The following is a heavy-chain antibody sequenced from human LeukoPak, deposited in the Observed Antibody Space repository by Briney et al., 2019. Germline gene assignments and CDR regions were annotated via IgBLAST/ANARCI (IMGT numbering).Heavy chain of an antibody. CDR2: IYYRGNT. V-gene: IGHV4-59*01. D-gene: IGHD3-9*01. J-gene: IGHJ3*02. Sequence: IPSETLYLTCTVSGGSISSNYWSWIRQPPGKGLEWIGYIYYRGNTKYTPSLKNRVSMSIDTSKNQFSLKLSSVTAADTAVYYCARDLNANDAFDIWGQGTRVTVSA. CDR3: ARDLNANDAFDI. CDR1: GGSISSNY.